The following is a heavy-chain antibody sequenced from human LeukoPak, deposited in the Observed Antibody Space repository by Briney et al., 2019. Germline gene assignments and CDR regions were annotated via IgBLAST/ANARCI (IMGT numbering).Heavy chain of an antibody. CDR1: GFTFSSYE. J-gene: IGHJ6*04. CDR2: ISSSGSTI. V-gene: IGHV3-48*03. D-gene: IGHD3-10*02. Sequence: PGGSLRLSCAASGFTFSSYEMNWVRQAPGKGLEWVSYISSSGSTIYYADSVKGRFTISRDNAKNSLYLQMNNLRAEDTAVYYCAELGITMIGGVWGKGTTVTTSS. CDR3: AELGITMIGGV.